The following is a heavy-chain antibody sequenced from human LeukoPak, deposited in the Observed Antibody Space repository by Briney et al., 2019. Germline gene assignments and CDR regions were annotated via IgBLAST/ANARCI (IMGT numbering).Heavy chain of an antibody. CDR1: GFTVSSNY. J-gene: IGHJ3*02. CDR3: ARDTGIAVEPDAFDI. V-gene: IGHV3-53*01. Sequence: GGSLRLSCAASGFTVSSNYMSWVRQAPGKGLEWVSVIYSGGSTYYAESVKGRFTISRDNSKNTLYLQMNSLRAEDTAVYYCARDTGIAVEPDAFDIWGQGTMVTVSS. CDR2: IYSGGST. D-gene: IGHD6-19*01.